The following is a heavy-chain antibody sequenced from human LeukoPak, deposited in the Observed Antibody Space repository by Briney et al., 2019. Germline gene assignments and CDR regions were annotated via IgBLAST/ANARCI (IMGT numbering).Heavy chain of an antibody. CDR2: INPSGGST. CDR3: ARDLFIATSDEGPGY. J-gene: IGHJ4*02. V-gene: IGHV1-46*01. Sequence: GASVKVSCKASGYTFTSYYMHWVRQAPGQGLEWMGIINPSGGSTTYAQKFQDRVTMTGDTSTSTVYMELSSLRSEDTAVYYCARDLFIATSDEGPGYWGQGTLVTVSS. D-gene: IGHD6-13*01. CDR1: GYTFTSYY.